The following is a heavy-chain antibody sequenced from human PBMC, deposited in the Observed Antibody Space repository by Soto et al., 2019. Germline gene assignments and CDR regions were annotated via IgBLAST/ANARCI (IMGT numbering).Heavy chain of an antibody. CDR3: ARQRTTVVTQAYFDH. J-gene: IGHJ4*02. V-gene: IGHV4-39*01. CDR1: GESISSSTYY. D-gene: IGHD2-21*02. CDR2: IYYSGRT. Sequence: SETLSLTCIVSGESISSSTYYWGWIRQPPGKGLEWIGSIYYSGRTYYNPSFKSRVTISIDTSKNQFSLKLSSVTATDTAVYYCARQRTTVVTQAYFDHWGQGALVTVSS.